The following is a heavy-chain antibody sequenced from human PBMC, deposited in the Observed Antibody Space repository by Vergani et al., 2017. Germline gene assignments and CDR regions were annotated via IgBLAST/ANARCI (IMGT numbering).Heavy chain of an antibody. CDR1: GDSINTADY. V-gene: IGHV4-38-2*02. CDR2: INHSGST. J-gene: IGHJ4*02. CDR3: ARGGEEWRDTGGHTTYNT. D-gene: IGHD2-8*02. Sequence: QVHLQESGPGLVKPSETLSLTCSVSGDSINTADYWGWIRQPPGKGLEWIGQINHSGSTNYNPSLKSRVTILLDTSKNQFSLKLTSVTAADTAVYYCARGGEEWRDTGGHTTYNTWGQGTLVTVSS.